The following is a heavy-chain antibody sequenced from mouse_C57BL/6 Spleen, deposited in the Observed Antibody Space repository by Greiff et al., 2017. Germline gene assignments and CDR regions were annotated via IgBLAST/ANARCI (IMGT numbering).Heavy chain of an antibody. CDR1: GFTFSSYA. V-gene: IGHV5-4*01. CDR3: ARDNDGYSYFDY. CDR2: ISDGGSYT. Sequence: EVKVVESGGGLVKPGGSLKLSCAASGFTFSSYAMSWVRQTPEKRLEWVATISDGGSYTYYPDNVKGRFTISRDNAKNNLYLQMSHLKSEDTAMYYCARDNDGYSYFDYWGQGTTLTVSS. D-gene: IGHD2-3*01. J-gene: IGHJ2*01.